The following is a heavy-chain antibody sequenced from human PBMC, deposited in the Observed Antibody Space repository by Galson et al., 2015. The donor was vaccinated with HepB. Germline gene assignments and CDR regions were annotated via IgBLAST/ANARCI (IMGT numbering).Heavy chain of an antibody. D-gene: IGHD4-23*01. Sequence: SLRLSCAASGFTFSDYFMNWIRQAPGKGLEWVSYISSAGSNTNYADSVKGRFTISRDNAKNSLYLQMNSLRAEDTAVYYCARDPGGGAIFDYWGQGTLVTVSS. V-gene: IGHV3-11*06. J-gene: IGHJ4*02. CDR2: ISSAGSNT. CDR1: GFTFSDYF. CDR3: ARDPGGGAIFDY.